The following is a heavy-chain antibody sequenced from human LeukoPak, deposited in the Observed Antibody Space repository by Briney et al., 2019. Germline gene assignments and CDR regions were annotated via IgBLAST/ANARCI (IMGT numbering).Heavy chain of an antibody. J-gene: IGHJ4*02. CDR1: GGSISNDNYY. D-gene: IGHD2-21*01. Sequence: SETLSLTCSVSGGSISNDNYYWGWIRQPPGKGLEWIGSIYNSGSTYYNPSLNSRVTVSVDRTKNHFYLRLNSVTAADTAVYYCASHVASYDFDCWGQGILVTVS. CDR3: ASHVASYDFDC. V-gene: IGHV4-39*02. CDR2: IYNSGST.